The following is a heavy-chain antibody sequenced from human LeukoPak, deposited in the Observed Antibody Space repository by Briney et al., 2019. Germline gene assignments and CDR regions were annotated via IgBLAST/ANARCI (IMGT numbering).Heavy chain of an antibody. V-gene: IGHV3-66*02. CDR1: GFTASNNY. J-gene: IGHJ6*02. CDR2: IYSGGST. D-gene: IGHD6-13*01. Sequence: GGSLRLSCAASGFTASNNYMSWVRQAPGKGLEWVSVIYSGGSTYYADSVKGRFTVSRDNSKNTLYLQMNSLGTEDTAVYYCARDAARFHYYYGMDVWGLGTTVTVSS. CDR3: ARDAARFHYYYGMDV.